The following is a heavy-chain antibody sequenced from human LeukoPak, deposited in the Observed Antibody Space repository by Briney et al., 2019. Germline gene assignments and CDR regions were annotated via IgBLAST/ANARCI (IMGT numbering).Heavy chain of an antibody. J-gene: IGHJ4*02. CDR2: IFGSGGST. D-gene: IGHD6-19*01. CDR3: AKTTTGYSSGRFPGRPVDY. CDR1: GFTFSSYA. V-gene: IGHV3-23*01. Sequence: GGSLRLSCAASGFTFSSYAMYWVRQAPGKGLEWVSGIFGSGGSTHYADSVKGRFTISRDNSKNTVYLQMNSLRAEDTAVYYCAKTTTGYSSGRFPGRPVDYWGQGTLVTVSS.